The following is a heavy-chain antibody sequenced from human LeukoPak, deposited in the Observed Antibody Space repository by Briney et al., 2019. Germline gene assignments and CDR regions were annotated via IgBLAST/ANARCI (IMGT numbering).Heavy chain of an antibody. D-gene: IGHD3-9*01. CDR1: GFIFSSWW. CDR2: ISNDGSYI. V-gene: IGHV3-74*01. CDR3: VTFGFDWSSSY. J-gene: IGHJ4*02. Sequence: GGSLRLSCAASGFIFSSWWMLWFRRPPGKGPESVAHISNDGSYIVYADSVRGRFTISRDNAENTLYLQMHSLRPEDTGVYYCVTFGFDWSSSYWGQGAQVTVSS.